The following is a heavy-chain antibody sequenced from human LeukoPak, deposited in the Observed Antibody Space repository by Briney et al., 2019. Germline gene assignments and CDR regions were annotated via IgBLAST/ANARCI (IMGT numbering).Heavy chain of an antibody. D-gene: IGHD1-26*01. V-gene: IGHV3-23*01. CDR1: GFTFSSYA. Sequence: GGSLRLSCAASGFTFSSYAMSWVRQAPGKGLEWVSAISGSGGSTYYADSVKGRFTISRDNSKNTLYLQMNSLRAEDTAVYYCAKVGVNSGSYSFGGYDAFDIWGQGTMVTVPS. J-gene: IGHJ3*02. CDR3: AKVGVNSGSYSFGGYDAFDI. CDR2: ISGSGGST.